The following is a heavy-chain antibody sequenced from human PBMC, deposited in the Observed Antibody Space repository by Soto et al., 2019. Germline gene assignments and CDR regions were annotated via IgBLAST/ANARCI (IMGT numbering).Heavy chain of an antibody. CDR1: GFTFSSYA. CDR3: AKDRDFGVVITSFDY. J-gene: IGHJ4*02. CDR2: ISGSGGST. Sequence: GGSLRLSCAAPGFTFSSYAMSWVRQAPGKGLEWVSAISGSGGSTYYADSVKGRFTISRDNSKNTLYLQMNSLRAEDTAVYYCAKDRDFGVVITSFDYWGQGTLVTVSS. V-gene: IGHV3-23*01. D-gene: IGHD3-3*01.